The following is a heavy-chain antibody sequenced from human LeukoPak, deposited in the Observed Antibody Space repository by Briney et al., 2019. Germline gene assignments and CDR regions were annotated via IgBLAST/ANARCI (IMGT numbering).Heavy chain of an antibody. CDR3: ARDPYYYDSGGYVYFDS. CDR2: IYYSGST. J-gene: IGHJ4*02. Sequence: SETLSLTCTVSGGPISSSSYYWGWIRQPPGKGLEWIGSIYYSGSTYYNPSLKSRVTISVDTSKTQFSLKLSSVTAADTAVYYCARDPYYYDSGGYVYFDSWGQGALVTVSS. V-gene: IGHV4-39*07. CDR1: GGPISSSSYY. D-gene: IGHD3-10*01.